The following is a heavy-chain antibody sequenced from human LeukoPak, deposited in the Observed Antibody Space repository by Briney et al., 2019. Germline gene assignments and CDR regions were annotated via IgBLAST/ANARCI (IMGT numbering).Heavy chain of an antibody. D-gene: IGHD2-2*01. CDR1: GGTFSSYA. V-gene: IGHV1-69*04. J-gene: IGHJ5*02. CDR3: AAGVDVLVPDGGWFDP. Sequence: ASVKVSCKASGGTFSSYAISWVRQAPGQGLEWMGRIIPLFGIANYAQKFQGRVTITADKSTSTADMELSSLRSEDTAVYYCAAGVDVLVPDGGWFDPWGQGTLVTVSS. CDR2: IIPLFGIA.